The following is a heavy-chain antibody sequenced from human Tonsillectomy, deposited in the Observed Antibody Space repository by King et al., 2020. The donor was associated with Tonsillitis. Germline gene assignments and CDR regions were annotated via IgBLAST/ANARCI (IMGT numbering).Heavy chain of an antibody. CDR1: GGSISSYY. CDR3: ARFRYSNYDY. Sequence: VQLQESGPGLVKPSETLSLTCTVSGGSISSYYWSWIRQPPGKGLEWIGYIYYSGGTISNPSLKSRFTISVATSKNQFSLKLSSVTAADTAVYYCARFRYSNYDYWGQGTLVTVSS. D-gene: IGHD4-11*01. CDR2: IYYSGGT. V-gene: IGHV4-59*01. J-gene: IGHJ4*02.